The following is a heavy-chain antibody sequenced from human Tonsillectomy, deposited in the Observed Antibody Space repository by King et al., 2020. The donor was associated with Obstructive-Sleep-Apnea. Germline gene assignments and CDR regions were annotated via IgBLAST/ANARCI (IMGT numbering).Heavy chain of an antibody. CDR2: IYYSGST. D-gene: IGHD3-16*01. CDR3: ARFFGASLDY. Sequence: VPLQESGPGLVKPSETLSLTCTVSGGSISSYYWSWIRQPPGKGLEWIGYIYYSGSTNYNPSLTSRVTISVDTSKNQFSLKLSSVTAADTAVYYCARFFGASLDYWGQGTLVTVSS. J-gene: IGHJ4*02. CDR1: GGSISSYY. V-gene: IGHV4-59*08.